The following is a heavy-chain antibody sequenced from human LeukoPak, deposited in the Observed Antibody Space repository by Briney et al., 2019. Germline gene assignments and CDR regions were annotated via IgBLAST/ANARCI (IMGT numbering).Heavy chain of an antibody. CDR1: GYSISNDYH. J-gene: IGHJ4*02. V-gene: IGHV4-38-2*02. D-gene: IGHD1-26*01. CDR3: ARGGELLPY. CDR2: IYHSGSS. Sequence: SETLSLTCTVSGYSISNDYHWGWVRQPPGKGLEWIGSIYHSGSSYYNPSLKSRVTISIHTSKNQFSLNLSSVTAADTAVYYCARGGELLPYWGQGTLVTASS.